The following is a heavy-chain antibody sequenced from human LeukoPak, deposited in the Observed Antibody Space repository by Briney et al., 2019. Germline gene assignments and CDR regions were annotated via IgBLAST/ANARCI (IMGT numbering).Heavy chain of an antibody. D-gene: IGHD3-9*01. J-gene: IGHJ6*03. V-gene: IGHV4-34*01. CDR2: INHSGST. CDR1: GGSFSGYY. CDR3: ARGRVENVLRYFDWLYYYMDV. Sequence: SETLSLTCAVYGGSFSGYYWSWIRQPPGKGLEWLGEINHSGSTNYNPSLKSRVTISVDTSKNQFSLKLSSVTAADTAVYYCARGRVENVLRYFDWLYYYMDVWGKGTTVTVSS.